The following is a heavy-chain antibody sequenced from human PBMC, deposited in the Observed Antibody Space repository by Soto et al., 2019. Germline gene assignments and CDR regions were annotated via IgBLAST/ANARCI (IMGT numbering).Heavy chain of an antibody. CDR1: GFTLQNYA. Sequence: LRLSCTASGFTLQNYAMALVRQAPGNGLEWVSTLIGGHYGTAYSYSVKGRFTVSRDNSKNCLYLQMNSLGVEDTAMYFCAKGKSTGDIDWFDPWGQGSLVTVSS. D-gene: IGHD3-10*01. CDR3: AKGKSTGDIDWFDP. J-gene: IGHJ5*02. CDR2: LIGGHYGT. V-gene: IGHV3-23*01.